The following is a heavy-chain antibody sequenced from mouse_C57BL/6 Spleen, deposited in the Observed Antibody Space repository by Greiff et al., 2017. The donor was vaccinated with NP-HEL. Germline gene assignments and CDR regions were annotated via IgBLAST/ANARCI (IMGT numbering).Heavy chain of an antibody. CDR1: GYTFTSYW. CDR3: ARASSYWYFDV. CDR2: IDPSDSYT. J-gene: IGHJ1*03. V-gene: IGHV1-69*01. Sequence: QLQQPGAELVMPGASVKLSCKASGYTFTSYWMHWVKQRPGQGLEWIGEIDPSDSYTNYNQKFKGKSTLTVDKSSSTAYMQLSSLTSEDSAVYYCARASSYWYFDVWGTGTTVTVSS. D-gene: IGHD1-1*01.